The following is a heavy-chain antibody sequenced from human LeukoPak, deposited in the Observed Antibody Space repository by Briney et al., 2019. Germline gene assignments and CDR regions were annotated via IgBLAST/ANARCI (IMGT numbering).Heavy chain of an antibody. J-gene: IGHJ4*02. Sequence: GASVKVSCKASGGTFGSYAISWVRQAPGQGLEWMGGIIPIFGTANYAQKFQGRVTITTDESTSTAYMELSSLRSEDTAVYYCVGENYYDSSGYYPLFDYWGQGTLVTVSS. D-gene: IGHD3-22*01. CDR1: GGTFGSYA. CDR2: IIPIFGTA. V-gene: IGHV1-69*05. CDR3: VGENYYDSSGYYPLFDY.